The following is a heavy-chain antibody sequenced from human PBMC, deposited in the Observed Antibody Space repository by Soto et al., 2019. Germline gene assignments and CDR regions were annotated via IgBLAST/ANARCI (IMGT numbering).Heavy chain of an antibody. V-gene: IGHV4-59*08. CDR2: IYYGGST. CDR1: GGSISSYY. D-gene: IGHD4-17*01. Sequence: QVQLQESGPGLVKPSETLSLTCTVSGGSISSYYWSWIRQPPGKGLEWIGNIYYGGSTNYNPSLTRRVTISVDTSKNQFSLRLSSVTAADTAVYYCARHTAYYGDYLLFQHWGQGTLVTVSS. CDR3: ARHTAYYGDYLLFQH. J-gene: IGHJ1*01.